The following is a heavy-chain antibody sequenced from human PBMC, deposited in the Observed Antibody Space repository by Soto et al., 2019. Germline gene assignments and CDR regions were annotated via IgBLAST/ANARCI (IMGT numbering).Heavy chain of an antibody. CDR3: ARPQNAILTDSYTNYFDP. D-gene: IGHD3-9*01. CDR2: ISAYNGNT. J-gene: IGHJ5*02. Sequence: QVPLVQSGAEVKKPGASVKVSCKASGFTFSNYRITWLRQVPGQGLEWMGWISAYNGNTVHAQEYQGRLTMTTDTSTSTAYMELRSLRPDDTAVYYCARPQNAILTDSYTNYFDPWGQGTLVTVSS. V-gene: IGHV1-18*01. CDR1: GFTFSNYR.